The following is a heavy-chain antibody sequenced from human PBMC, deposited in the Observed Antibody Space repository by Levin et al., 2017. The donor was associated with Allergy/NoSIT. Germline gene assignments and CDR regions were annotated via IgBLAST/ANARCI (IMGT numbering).Heavy chain of an antibody. CDR3: TKSDSSGFRVFFDS. D-gene: IGHD3-22*01. CDR1: GFIFDDHA. CDR2: ISWNSENL. J-gene: IGHJ4*02. Sequence: GGSLRLSCAASGFIFDDHAMHWVRQVPGQGLEWVAGISWNSENLDYVDSVKGRFTISRDNAKNSLYLQMNSLRAEDTAFYYCTKSDSSGFRVFFDSWGQGTLVTVSS. V-gene: IGHV3-9*01.